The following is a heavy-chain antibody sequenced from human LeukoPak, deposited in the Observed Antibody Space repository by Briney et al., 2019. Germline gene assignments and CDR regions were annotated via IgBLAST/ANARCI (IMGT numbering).Heavy chain of an antibody. CDR1: GFSFSSYS. CDR3: AKDRWDMTTVTPVDY. Sequence: GGSLRLSCAASGFSFSSYSMNWARQALGKGLEWVSSVSSSSSYISYADSVKGRFTISRDNSKNTLYLQMNSLRAEDTAVYYCAKDRWDMTTVTPVDYWGQGTLVTVSS. J-gene: IGHJ4*02. D-gene: IGHD4-17*01. V-gene: IGHV3-21*04. CDR2: VSSSSSYI.